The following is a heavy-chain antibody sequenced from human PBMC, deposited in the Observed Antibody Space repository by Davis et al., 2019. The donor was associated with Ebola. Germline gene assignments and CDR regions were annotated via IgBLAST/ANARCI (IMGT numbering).Heavy chain of an antibody. Sequence: MPLETLSLTCTVSGGSISSYYWSWIRQPPGKGLEWIGYIYYSGSTNYNPSLKSRVTISVDTSKNQFSLKLSSVTAADTAVYYCARLPSPTVTTTGDYGMDVWGQGTTVTVSS. J-gene: IGHJ6*02. V-gene: IGHV4-59*12. CDR2: IYYSGST. CDR3: ARLPSPTVTTTGDYGMDV. D-gene: IGHD4-17*01. CDR1: GGSISSYY.